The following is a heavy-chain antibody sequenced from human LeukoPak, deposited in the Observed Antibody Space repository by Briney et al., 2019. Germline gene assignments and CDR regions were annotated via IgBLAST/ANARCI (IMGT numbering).Heavy chain of an antibody. D-gene: IGHD2-15*01. V-gene: IGHV3-21*01. J-gene: IGHJ4*02. CDR2: ISSSSSYI. CDR3: ARDELYSVVAYYFDY. CDR1: GFTVSSNY. Sequence: GGSLRLSCAASGFTVSSNYMSWVRQAPGKGLEWVSSISSSSSYIYYADSVKGRFTISRDNAKNSLYLQMNSLRAENTAVYYCARDELYSVVAYYFDYWGQGTLVTVSS.